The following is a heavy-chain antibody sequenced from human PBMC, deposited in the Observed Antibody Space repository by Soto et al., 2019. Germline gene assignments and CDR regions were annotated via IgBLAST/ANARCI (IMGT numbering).Heavy chain of an antibody. CDR2: IYYSGST. D-gene: IGHD3-3*01. V-gene: IGHV4-59*08. Sequence: PSETLSLTCTVSFGSISRYYWSWIRQPPGKGLEWIGYIYYSGSTNYNPSLKSRVTISVDTSKNQFSLKLSSVTAADTAVYYCARHSGFGFHFDSRGLGTLVTVSS. CDR3: ARHSGFGFHFDS. CDR1: FGSISRYY. J-gene: IGHJ4*02.